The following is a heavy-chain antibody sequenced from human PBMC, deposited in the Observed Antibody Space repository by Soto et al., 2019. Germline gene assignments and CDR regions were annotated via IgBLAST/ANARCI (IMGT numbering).Heavy chain of an antibody. D-gene: IGHD2-2*01. CDR1: GGSISSSNW. Sequence: SETLSLTCAVSGGSISSSNWWSWVRQPPGKGLEWIGEIYHSGSTNYNPSLKSRVTISVDKSKNQFSLKLSSVTAADTAVYYCASMVVPAAMGEDYYYYGMDVWGQGTTVTVSS. V-gene: IGHV4-4*02. CDR2: IYHSGST. CDR3: ASMVVPAAMGEDYYYYGMDV. J-gene: IGHJ6*02.